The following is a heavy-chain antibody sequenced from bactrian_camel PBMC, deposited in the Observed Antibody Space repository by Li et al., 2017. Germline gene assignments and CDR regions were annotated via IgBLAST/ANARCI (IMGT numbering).Heavy chain of an antibody. CDR3: AADELVTRLKGLQTCDPNHYDYPD. CDR2: IYTPGGTT. D-gene: IGHD4*01. CDR1: GFTFADSD. J-gene: IGHJ4*01. Sequence: VQLVESGGGSAQAGGSLRLSCSGSGFTFADSDMGWYRQAPGKEREGVAIIYTPGGTTDYAEAVKGRFTISQDNAKNTLYLQMNSLKPEDSAMYYCAADELVTRLKGLQTCDPNHYDYPDWGQGTQVTVS. V-gene: IGHV3S63*01.